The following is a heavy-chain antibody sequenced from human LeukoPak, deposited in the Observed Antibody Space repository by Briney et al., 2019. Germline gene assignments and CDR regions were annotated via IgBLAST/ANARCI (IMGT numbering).Heavy chain of an antibody. Sequence: SETLSLTCTVSGGSISSYYWSWIRQPPGKGLEWIGYIYYSGSTNYNPSLKSRVTISVDTSKNQFSLKLSSVTAADTAVYYCARDSDFWSGYYYMDIWGKGTTVTVSS. D-gene: IGHD3-3*01. CDR3: ARDSDFWSGYYYMDI. J-gene: IGHJ6*03. V-gene: IGHV4-59*01. CDR2: IYYSGST. CDR1: GGSISSYY.